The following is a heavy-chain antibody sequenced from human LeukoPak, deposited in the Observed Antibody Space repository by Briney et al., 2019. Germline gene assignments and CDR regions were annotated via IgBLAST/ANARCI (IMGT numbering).Heavy chain of an antibody. CDR1: GFTFSSYA. D-gene: IGHD6-13*01. CDR3: ARDGGDSSTYYFDY. V-gene: IGHV3-30-3*01. Sequence: GRSLRLSCAASGFTFSSYAVHWVRQAPGKGLEWVAVISYDGSNKYYADSVKGRFTISRDNSKNTLYLQMNSLRAEDTAVYYCARDGGDSSTYYFDYWGQGTLVTVSS. CDR2: ISYDGSNK. J-gene: IGHJ4*02.